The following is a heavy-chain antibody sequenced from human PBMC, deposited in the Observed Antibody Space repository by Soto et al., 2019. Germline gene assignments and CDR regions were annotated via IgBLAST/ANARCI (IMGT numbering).Heavy chain of an antibody. J-gene: IGHJ6*04. D-gene: IGHD4-17*01. CDR2: ISSSYSTI. V-gene: IGHV3-48*03. CDR1: GFSLSSYQ. CDR3: ARFDYDSDYYYGMDV. Sequence: GGSLRLSCAASGFSLSSYQMNWVRQAPGKGLEWILYISSSYSTIFYADSVNGRFTVSRGNANNSLYLQMNSLRADDTAVYYCARFDYDSDYYYGMDVWGKGTTVSVSS.